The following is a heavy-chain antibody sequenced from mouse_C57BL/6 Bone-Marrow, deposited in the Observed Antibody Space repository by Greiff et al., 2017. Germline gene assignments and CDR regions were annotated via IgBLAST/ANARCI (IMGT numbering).Heavy chain of an antibody. CDR2: IYPGCGST. CDR3: ERERVWLDSFDY. V-gene: IGHV1-55*01. J-gene: IGHJ2*01. D-gene: IGHD2-2*01. Sequence: QVQLQQPGAELVKPGASVKMSCKASGYTFTSYWITWVKQSPGKGLEWIGVIYPGCGSTNYNEKFQSKATLTVDPSSSTVYMRLSSLTSEDSEVYYCERERVWLDSFDYWGQGTTLTVSS. CDR1: GYTFTSYW.